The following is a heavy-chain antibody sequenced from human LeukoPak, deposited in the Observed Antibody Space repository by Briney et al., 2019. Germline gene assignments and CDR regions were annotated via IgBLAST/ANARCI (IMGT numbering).Heavy chain of an antibody. CDR1: GFTFSRYG. J-gene: IGHJ4*02. CDR3: AKFWTGVAATPAY. D-gene: IGHD2-15*01. Sequence: GGSLRLSCAASGFTFSRYGMHWVGQAPGKRLEWVAVISYDGTNKYYADSVKGRFTISRDNSKNTLYLQMNSLRTDDTAVYYCAKFWTGVAATPAYWGQGTLVTVSS. CDR2: ISYDGTNK. V-gene: IGHV3-30*18.